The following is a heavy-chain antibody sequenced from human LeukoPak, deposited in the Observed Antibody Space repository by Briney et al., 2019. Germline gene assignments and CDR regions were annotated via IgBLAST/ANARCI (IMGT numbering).Heavy chain of an antibody. CDR2: IYSGGST. CDR3: ARAFRAAGTFVY. CDR1: GFTVSSNC. D-gene: IGHD6-13*01. Sequence: GGSLRLSCAASGFTVSSNCMSWVRQAPGKGLEWVSVIYSGGSTYYAGSVKGRFTISRDNSKNTLYLQMNSLRAEDTAVYYCARAFRAAGTFVYWGQGTLVTVSS. V-gene: IGHV3-53*01. J-gene: IGHJ4*02.